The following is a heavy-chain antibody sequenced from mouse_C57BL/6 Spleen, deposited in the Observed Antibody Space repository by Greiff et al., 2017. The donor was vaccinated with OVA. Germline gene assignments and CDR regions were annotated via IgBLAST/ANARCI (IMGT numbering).Heavy chain of an antibody. CDR3: AKSYDSNYFDY. CDR1: GYSFTDYN. CDR2: INPNYGTT. Sequence: EVHLVESGPELVKPGASVKISCKASGYSFTDYNMNWVKQSNGKSLEWIGVINPNYGTTSYNQKFKGKATLTVDQSSSTAYMQLNSLTSEDSAVYYCAKSYDSNYFDYWGQGTTLSVSS. J-gene: IGHJ2*01. D-gene: IGHD2-5*01. V-gene: IGHV1-39*01.